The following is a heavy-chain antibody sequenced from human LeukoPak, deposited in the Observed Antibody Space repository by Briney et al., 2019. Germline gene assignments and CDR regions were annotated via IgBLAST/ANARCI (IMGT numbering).Heavy chain of an antibody. V-gene: IGHV1-2*06. CDR3: AREIAAAGFDY. Sequence: ASVKVSGNASGYTFTRYYMHWVRQAPGQGLEWMGRINPNSGGTNYAQKFQGRVTMTRDTSISTAYMELSRLRSDDTAVYYCAREIAAAGFDYWGQGTLVTVSS. J-gene: IGHJ4*02. D-gene: IGHD6-13*01. CDR2: INPNSGGT. CDR1: GYTFTRYY.